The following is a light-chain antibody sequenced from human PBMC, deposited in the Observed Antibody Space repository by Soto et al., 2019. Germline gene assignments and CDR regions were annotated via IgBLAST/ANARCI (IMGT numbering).Light chain of an antibody. V-gene: IGKV3-11*01. CDR3: HQRGDWPPIT. CDR1: QSVSTF. Sequence: IVLTQSPVTLSLSPGERATLSCRASQSVSTFLAWYQQKPGQPPRLLIYDASNRTTGIPARFSGSGSGTDFTLTISSLEPEDFAVYYCHQRGDWPPITFGQGTRLEIK. CDR2: DAS. J-gene: IGKJ5*01.